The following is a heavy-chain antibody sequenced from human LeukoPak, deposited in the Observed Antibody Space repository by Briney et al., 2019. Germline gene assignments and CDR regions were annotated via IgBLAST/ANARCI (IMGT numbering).Heavy chain of an antibody. D-gene: IGHD5-18*01. CDR2: INSDESST. V-gene: IGHV3-74*01. J-gene: IGHJ4*02. CDR1: GFTFSSYL. Sequence: GGSLRLSCAASGFTFSSYLMHWVRQAPGKGLVWVSHINSDESSTSYADSVKGRFTISRDNAKNTLYLQMNSLRAEDTAVYYCARTTYTYGYPDYGGQGTLVTVSS. CDR3: ARTTYTYGYPDY.